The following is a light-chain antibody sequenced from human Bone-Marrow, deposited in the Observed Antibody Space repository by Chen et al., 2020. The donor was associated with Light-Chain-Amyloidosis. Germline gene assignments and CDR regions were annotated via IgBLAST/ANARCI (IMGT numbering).Light chain of an antibody. CDR2: DAS. CDR3: QQLSNWPRT. J-gene: IGKJ1*01. CDR1: QTVRFS. V-gene: IGKV3-11*01. Sequence: EIVLTQSPATLSLSPGDRVTLSCRASQTVRFSLAWYQQKPGQAPRLLIYDASNRATGIPARFSGSGSMTDFTLTISSLEPEDFAVYYCQQLSNWPRTFGQGTKVDIK.